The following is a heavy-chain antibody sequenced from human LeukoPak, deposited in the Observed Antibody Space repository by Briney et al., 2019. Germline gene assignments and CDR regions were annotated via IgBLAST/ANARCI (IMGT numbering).Heavy chain of an antibody. CDR1: GGSISRYY. V-gene: IGHV4-59*01. Sequence: SETLSLTCTVSGGSISRYYWTWIRQPPGKGLEWIGYIYDTESTNYNPTLKSRVIISADTSKNQFSLRLSSVTAADTAMYYCARVHDFWSGYYFDPWGQGTLVTVSS. CDR2: IYDTEST. J-gene: IGHJ5*02. CDR3: ARVHDFWSGYYFDP. D-gene: IGHD3-3*01.